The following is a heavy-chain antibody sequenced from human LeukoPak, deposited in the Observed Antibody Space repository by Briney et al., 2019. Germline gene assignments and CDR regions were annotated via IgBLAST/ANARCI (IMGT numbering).Heavy chain of an antibody. V-gene: IGHV4-38-2*02. CDR3: ARIITDCSGGSCHSYFDY. CDR1: GYSISSGYY. CDR2: IYHSGSI. J-gene: IGHJ4*02. Sequence: PSETLSLTCTVSGYSISSGYYWGWIRQPPGKGLEWIGGIYHSGSIYYNPSLKSRVTISVDTSKNQFSLKLSSVTAADTAVYYCARIITDCSGGSCHSYFDYWGQGTLVTVSS. D-gene: IGHD2-15*01.